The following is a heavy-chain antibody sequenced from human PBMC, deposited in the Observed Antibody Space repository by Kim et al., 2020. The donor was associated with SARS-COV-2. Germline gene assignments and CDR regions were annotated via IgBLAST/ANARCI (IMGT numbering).Heavy chain of an antibody. CDR2: IYHNGST. CDR1: SGSVNRGTFY. CDR3: ARSLYYGSESFYFDS. Sequence: SETLSLTCSVSSGSVNRGTFYWSWLRQPPGKGLEWIGYIYHNGSTNYNSSLKSRVTISIDTSKNQFSQKLTSVTAAETAVYYCARSLYYGSESFYFDSWGQGTLVTVSS. J-gene: IGHJ4*02. D-gene: IGHD3-10*01. V-gene: IGHV4-61*01.